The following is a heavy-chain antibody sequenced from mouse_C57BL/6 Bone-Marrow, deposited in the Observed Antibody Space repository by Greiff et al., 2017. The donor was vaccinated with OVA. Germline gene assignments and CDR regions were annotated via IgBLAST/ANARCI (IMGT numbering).Heavy chain of an antibody. CDR3: ARKGITTVVAPYWYFDV. CDR2: IHPRSGNT. V-gene: IGHV1-81*01. D-gene: IGHD1-1*01. CDR1: GYTFTSYG. Sequence: QVQLQQSGAELARPGASVKLSCKASGYTFTSYGISWVKQRTGQGLEWIGEIHPRSGNTYYNEKFKGKATLTADKSSSTAYMELRSLTSEDSAVYFCARKGITTVVAPYWYFDVWGTGTTVTVSS. J-gene: IGHJ1*03.